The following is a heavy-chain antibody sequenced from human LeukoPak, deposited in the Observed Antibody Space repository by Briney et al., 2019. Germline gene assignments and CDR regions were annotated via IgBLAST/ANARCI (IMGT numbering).Heavy chain of an antibody. J-gene: IGHJ1*01. Sequence: PGGSLRLSCAASGFTFSTYTMNWVRQAPGKGLEWVSSVTGSGSNTYYADSVKGRFTISRDNAKNSLSLQMNSLRAEDTAVYYCARDNGRTILQHWGQGTLVTVSS. CDR3: ARDNGRTILQH. CDR1: GFTFSTYT. CDR2: VTGSGSNT. V-gene: IGHV3-21*01. D-gene: IGHD1-14*01.